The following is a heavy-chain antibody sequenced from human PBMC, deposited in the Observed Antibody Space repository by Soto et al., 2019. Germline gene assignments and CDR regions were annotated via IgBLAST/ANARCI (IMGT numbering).Heavy chain of an antibody. CDR3: ARGDREDILVVVGARPGEYGTYI. CDR2: IAYDGSNA. Sequence: QVQLVESGGGVVQPGGSLRLSCEASGFTFRNHAMHWVRQAPGKGLEWLAVIAYDGSNAFYRDSVKGRFTVSRDNSKNALYLYMNRLRSKDTGVYYCARGDREDILVVVGARPGEYGTYIWGQGTTVSDSS. CDR1: GFTFRNHA. J-gene: IGHJ6*02. V-gene: IGHV3-30-3*01. D-gene: IGHD2-15*01.